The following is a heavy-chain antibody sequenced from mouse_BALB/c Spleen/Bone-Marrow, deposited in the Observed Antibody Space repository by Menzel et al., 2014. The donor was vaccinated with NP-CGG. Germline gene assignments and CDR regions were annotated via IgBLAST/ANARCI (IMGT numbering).Heavy chain of an antibody. V-gene: IGHV3-1*02. CDR2: IHYSGYT. J-gene: IGHJ4*01. CDR1: GYSITSGYS. CDR3: ARTDGYYAMDY. Sequence: EVQLQQSGPDLVKPSQSLSLTCTVTGYSITSGYSWHWIRQFPGNILEWMGYIHYSGYTNYNPSLKSRIPITRDTSKNQFFLQLNSVTTEDTATYYCARTDGYYAMDYWGQGTSVTVSS. D-gene: IGHD2-3*01.